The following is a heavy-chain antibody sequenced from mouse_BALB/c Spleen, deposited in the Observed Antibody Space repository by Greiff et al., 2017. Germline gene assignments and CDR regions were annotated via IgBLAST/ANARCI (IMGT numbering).Heavy chain of an antibody. CDR2: INSNGGST. CDR1: GFTFSSYY. CDR3: ARDRDYYGSSWFAY. Sequence: EVQGVESGGGLVKLGGSLKLSCAASGFTFSSYYMSWVRQTPEKRLELVATINSNGGSTYYPDSVKGRFTISRDNAKNTLYLQMSSLKSEDTAMYYCARDRDYYGSSWFAYWGQGTLVTVSA. V-gene: IGHV5-6-3*01. D-gene: IGHD1-1*01. J-gene: IGHJ3*01.